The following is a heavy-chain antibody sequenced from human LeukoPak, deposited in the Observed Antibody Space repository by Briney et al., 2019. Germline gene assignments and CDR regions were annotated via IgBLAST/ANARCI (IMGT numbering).Heavy chain of an antibody. CDR1: GGSISSSSYY. D-gene: IGHD4-23*01. Sequence: PSETLSLTCTVSGGSISSSSYYWGWIRQPPGKGLEWIGSIYYCGSTYYNPSLKSRVTISVDTSKNQFSLKLSSVTAADTAVYYCARDRDYGGNPFDYWGQGTLVTVSS. V-gene: IGHV4-39*07. CDR3: ARDRDYGGNPFDY. CDR2: IYYCGST. J-gene: IGHJ4*02.